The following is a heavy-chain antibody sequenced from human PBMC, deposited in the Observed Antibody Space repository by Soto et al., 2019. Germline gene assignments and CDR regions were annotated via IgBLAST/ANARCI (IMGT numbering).Heavy chain of an antibody. Sequence: GGSLRLSCAASGFTSSSYWMTWVRQAPGKGLEWVANIKQDGSEKYYVDSVRGRFTMSRDNAKNSLYLQMNSLRAEDTAVYYCARVVGATQMDFDYWGQGTMVTVYS. J-gene: IGHJ4*02. V-gene: IGHV3-7*01. CDR2: IKQDGSEK. CDR1: GFTSSSYW. D-gene: IGHD1-26*01. CDR3: ARVVGATQMDFDY.